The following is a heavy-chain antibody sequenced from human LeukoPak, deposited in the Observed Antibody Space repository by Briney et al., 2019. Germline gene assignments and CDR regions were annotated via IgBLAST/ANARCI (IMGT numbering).Heavy chain of an antibody. J-gene: IGHJ4*02. V-gene: IGHV3-9*01. D-gene: IGHD6-13*01. CDR2: ISWNSGSI. CDR3: ARESSSWYGY. CDR1: GFTFDDYA. Sequence: GRSLRLSCAASGFTFDDYAMHWVRQAPGKGLEWVSGISWNSGSIGYADSVKGRFTISRDNAKNSLYLQMNSLRAEDTAVYYCARESSSWYGYWGQGTLVTVSS.